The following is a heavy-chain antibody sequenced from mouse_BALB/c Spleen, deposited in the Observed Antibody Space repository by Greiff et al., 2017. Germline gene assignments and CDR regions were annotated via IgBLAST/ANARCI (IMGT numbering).Heavy chain of an antibody. J-gene: IGHJ3*01. CDR2: IYPGDGDT. D-gene: IGHD3-1*01. CDR3: ARGGYGRFAY. Sequence: VQLVESGAELVRPGSSVKISCKASGYAFSSYWMNWVKQRPGQGLEWIGQIYPGDGDTNYNGKFKGKATLTADKSSSTAYMQLSSLTSEDSAVYFCARGGYGRFAYWGQGTLVTVSA. V-gene: IGHV1-80*01. CDR1: GYAFSSYW.